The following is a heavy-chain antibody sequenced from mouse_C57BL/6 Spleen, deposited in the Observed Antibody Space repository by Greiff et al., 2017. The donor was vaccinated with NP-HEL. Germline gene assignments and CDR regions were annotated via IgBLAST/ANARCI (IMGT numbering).Heavy chain of an antibody. Sequence: EVHLVESGEGLVKPGGSLKLSCAASGFTFSSYAMSWVRQTPEKRLEWVAYISSGGDYIYYADTVKGRFTISRDNARNTLYLQMSSLKSEDTAMYYCTRDYYDYAAYWGQGTLVTVSA. CDR1: GFTFSSYA. V-gene: IGHV5-9-1*02. J-gene: IGHJ3*01. CDR3: TRDYYDYAAY. CDR2: ISSGGDYI. D-gene: IGHD2-4*01.